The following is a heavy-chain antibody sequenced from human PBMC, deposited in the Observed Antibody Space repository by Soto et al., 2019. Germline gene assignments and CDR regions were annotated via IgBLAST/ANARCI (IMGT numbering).Heavy chain of an antibody. V-gene: IGHV4-59*12. J-gene: IGHJ1*01. CDR3: AREGGRSGWYLGYFHY. CDR1: GGSISSYY. D-gene: IGHD6-19*01. Sequence: SETLSLTCTVSGGSISSYYWSWIRQPPGKGLEWIGYIYYSGSTNYNPSLKSRVTISVDTSKNQFSLKLSSVTAADTAVYYCAREGGRSGWYLGYFHYWGQGTSVTVSS. CDR2: IYYSGST.